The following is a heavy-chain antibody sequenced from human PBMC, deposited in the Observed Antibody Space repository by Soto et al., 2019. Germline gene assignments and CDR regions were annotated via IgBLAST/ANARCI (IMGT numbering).Heavy chain of an antibody. Sequence: QVQLLESGPGLVKPSQTLSLICNVSGAFISSGGYYWSWIRQRPGGGLEWLGFIYYSGISHYNPSLKSRATISVDTSKNQFSLKLISVTAADPAVYYCARTEWIQLWFDYWGQGALVTVS. CDR2: IYYSGIS. D-gene: IGHD5-18*01. CDR1: GAFISSGGYY. V-gene: IGHV4-31*03. J-gene: IGHJ4*02. CDR3: ARTEWIQLWFDY.